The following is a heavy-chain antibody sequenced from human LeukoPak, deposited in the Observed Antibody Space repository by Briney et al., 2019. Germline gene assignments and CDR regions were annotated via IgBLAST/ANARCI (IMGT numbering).Heavy chain of an antibody. CDR1: GFTFRSYG. V-gene: IGHV3-23*01. CDR3: AKVVQWLVRGAFDY. CDR2: ISGSGGST. J-gene: IGHJ4*02. Sequence: GGSLRLSCAASGFTFRSYGMSWVRQAPGKGLEWVSAISGSGGSTYYADSVKGRFTISRDNSKNTLYLQMNSLRAEDTAVYYCAKVVQWLVRGAFDYWGQGTLVTVSS. D-gene: IGHD6-19*01.